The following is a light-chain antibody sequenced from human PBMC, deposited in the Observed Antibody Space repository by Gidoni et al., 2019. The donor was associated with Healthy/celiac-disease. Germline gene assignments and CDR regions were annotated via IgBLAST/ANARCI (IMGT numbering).Light chain of an antibody. Sequence: DIVMTQSPDSLAVSLGERATINCKSSQSVLYSSNNQNYLAWYQQKPGQPPKLLIYWASTRKSGVPDRFSGSGSGTDFTLTISSLQAEDVAVYYCQQYYSTSLTFGGGTKVEIK. V-gene: IGKV4-1*01. CDR3: QQYYSTSLT. CDR2: WAS. CDR1: QSVLYSSNNQNY. J-gene: IGKJ4*01.